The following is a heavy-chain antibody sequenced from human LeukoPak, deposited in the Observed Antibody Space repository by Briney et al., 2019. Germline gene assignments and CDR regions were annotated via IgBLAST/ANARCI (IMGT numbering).Heavy chain of an antibody. J-gene: IGHJ4*02. D-gene: IGHD7-27*01. CDR3: ARGLHRLGLIWC. V-gene: IGHV4-34*01. CDR2: INHSGST. Sequence: PPETPSLTRAVYGGSFTGYYWSWIRQPPGKGLEWIGEINHSGSTTYNPSLKSRVTISVDTSKNQFSLKLGSVTAADTAVYYCARGLHRLGLIWCWGQGILVTASS. CDR1: GGSFTGYY.